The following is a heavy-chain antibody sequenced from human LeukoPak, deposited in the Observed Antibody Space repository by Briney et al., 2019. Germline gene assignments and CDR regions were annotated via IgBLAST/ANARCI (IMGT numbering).Heavy chain of an antibody. Sequence: HGASLQISCEGSGSSFTSYWIGWVRQLPGKGLEWLGIIYPGDSDTRYSPSFQGQVTISADKSISTAYLQWSSLKASDTAMYYCARHRGQIAAAGISSGYYMDVWGKGTTVTVSS. D-gene: IGHD6-13*01. CDR1: GSSFTSYW. V-gene: IGHV5-51*01. CDR2: IYPGDSDT. CDR3: ARHRGQIAAAGISSGYYMDV. J-gene: IGHJ6*03.